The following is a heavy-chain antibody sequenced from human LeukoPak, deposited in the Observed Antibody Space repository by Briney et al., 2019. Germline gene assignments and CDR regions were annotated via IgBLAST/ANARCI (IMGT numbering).Heavy chain of an antibody. Sequence: GGFLRLSCAASGFAFSNFAMSWVRQAPGKGLEWVSGMTGSGGNSYYADSVKGRFTISRDNSKNALYLQMNSLRADDTALYYCAKMKGQRLYDYCMDVWGKGTTVAVSS. J-gene: IGHJ6*03. CDR2: MTGSGGNS. V-gene: IGHV3-23*01. CDR3: AKMKGQRLYDYCMDV. CDR1: GFAFSNFA.